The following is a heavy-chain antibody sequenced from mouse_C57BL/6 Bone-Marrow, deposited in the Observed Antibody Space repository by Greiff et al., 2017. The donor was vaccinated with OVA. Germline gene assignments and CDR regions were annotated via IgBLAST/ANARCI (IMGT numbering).Heavy chain of an antibody. CDR3: TRDDYGSSYDDY. D-gene: IGHD1-1*01. J-gene: IGHJ2*01. V-gene: IGHV1-5*01. CDR2: IYPGNSDT. Sequence: EVQLQQSGPVLARPGASVKMSCKTSGYTFTSYWMHWVKQRPGQGLEWIGAIYPGNSDTSYNQKFKGKAKLTAVTSASTAYMELSSLTNEDSAVYYCTRDDYGSSYDDYWGQGTTLTVSS. CDR1: GYTFTSYW.